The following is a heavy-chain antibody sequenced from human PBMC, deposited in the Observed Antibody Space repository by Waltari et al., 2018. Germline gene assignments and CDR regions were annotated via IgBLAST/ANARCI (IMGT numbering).Heavy chain of an antibody. V-gene: IGHV3-7*01. J-gene: IGHJ4*02. D-gene: IGHD2-8*02. CDR3: ARSGSEHDY. CDR1: GLTFSNYW. Sequence: EVQLVESGGGLVQPGGSLSLSCAPYGLTFSNYWMSWVRQAPGKGLEWVANIKQDGSEKNYVDSVKGRFTISRDNAKNSLYLQMNSLRAEDTAVYYCARSGSEHDYWGQGTLVTVSS. CDR2: IKQDGSEK.